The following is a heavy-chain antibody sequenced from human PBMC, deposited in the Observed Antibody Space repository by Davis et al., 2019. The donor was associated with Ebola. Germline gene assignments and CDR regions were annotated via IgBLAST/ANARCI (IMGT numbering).Heavy chain of an antibody. CDR3: AKSCRGQQLVPGCY. J-gene: IGHJ4*02. V-gene: IGHV4-34*01. CDR1: GGSFSGYY. D-gene: IGHD6-13*01. Sequence: PSETLSLTCAVYGGSFSGYYWSWIRQPPGKGLEWIGEINHSGSTNYNPSLKSRVTISVDTSKNQFSLKLSSVTAADTAVYYCAKSCRGQQLVPGCYWGQGTLVTVSS. CDR2: INHSGST.